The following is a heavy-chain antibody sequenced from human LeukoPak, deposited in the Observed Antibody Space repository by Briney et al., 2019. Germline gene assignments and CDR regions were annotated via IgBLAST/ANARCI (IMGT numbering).Heavy chain of an antibody. J-gene: IGHJ4*02. CDR2: IYYSGST. Sequence: SETLSLTCTVSGGSIGSYYWSWIRQPPGKGLEWIGYIYYSGSTNYNPSLKSRVTISVDTSKNQFSLKLSSVTAADTAVYYCARGDGYNYGYFDYWGQGTLVTVSS. CDR1: GGSIGSYY. D-gene: IGHD5-24*01. V-gene: IGHV4-59*01. CDR3: ARGDGYNYGYFDY.